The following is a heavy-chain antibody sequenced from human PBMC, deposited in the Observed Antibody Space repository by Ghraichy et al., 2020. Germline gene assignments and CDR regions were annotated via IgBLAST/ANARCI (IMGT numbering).Heavy chain of an antibody. D-gene: IGHD6-6*01. CDR3: ARVYSSSPDRFDY. Sequence: SETLSLTCRVSGGSLSSGGYYWSWIRQHPGKGLEWLGYIFYTGNTYYNPSLKSRLTISVDMSENQVSVKLNSMTVADTAVYYCARVYSSSPDRFDYWGQGTLVTVSS. CDR1: GGSLSSGGYY. J-gene: IGHJ4*02. V-gene: IGHV4-31*02. CDR2: IFYTGNT.